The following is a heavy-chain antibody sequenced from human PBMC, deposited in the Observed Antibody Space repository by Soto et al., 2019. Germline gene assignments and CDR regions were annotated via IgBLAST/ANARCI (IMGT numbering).Heavy chain of an antibody. CDR2: IYYSGST. CDR1: GGSISSYY. CDR3: ARGLWFGELYTDD. D-gene: IGHD3-10*01. V-gene: IGHV4-59*08. Sequence: SETLSLTCTFAGGSISSYYWSWIRPPPGKGLEWIGYIYYSGSTNYNPSLKSRVTISVDTSKNQFSLKLSSVTAADTAVYYCARGLWFGELYTDDWGQGTLVTVSS. J-gene: IGHJ4*02.